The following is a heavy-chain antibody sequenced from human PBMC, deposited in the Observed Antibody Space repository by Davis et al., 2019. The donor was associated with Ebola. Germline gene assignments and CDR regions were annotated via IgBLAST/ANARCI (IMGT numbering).Heavy chain of an antibody. V-gene: IGHV1-46*01. J-gene: IGHJ4*02. CDR1: GGTFSSYA. D-gene: IGHD5-24*01. Sequence: ASVKVSCKASGGTFSSYAISWVRQAPGQGLEWMGIINPSGGSTSYAQKFQGRVTMTRDTSTSTVYMELSSLRSEDTAVYYCARDIGDGYSHPYFDYWGQGTLVTVSS. CDR2: INPSGGST. CDR3: ARDIGDGYSHPYFDY.